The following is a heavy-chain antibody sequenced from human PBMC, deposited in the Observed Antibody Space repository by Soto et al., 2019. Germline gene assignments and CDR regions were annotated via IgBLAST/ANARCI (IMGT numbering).Heavy chain of an antibody. D-gene: IGHD3-22*01. CDR3: ASYRTDFRGYSYYYYGMDV. CDR1: GGSISSSSYY. J-gene: IGHJ6*02. V-gene: IGHV4-39*01. CDR2: IYYSGST. Sequence: PSETLSLTCTVSGGSISSSSYYWGWIRQPPGKGLEWIGSIYYSGSTYYNPSLKSRVTISVDTSKNQFSLKLSSVTAADTAVYYCASYRTDFRGYSYYYYGMDVWGQGTTVTVSS.